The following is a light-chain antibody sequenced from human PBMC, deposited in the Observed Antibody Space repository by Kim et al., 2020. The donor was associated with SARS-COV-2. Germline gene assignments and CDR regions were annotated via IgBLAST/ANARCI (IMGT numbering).Light chain of an antibody. V-gene: IGLV2-11*01. CDR3: CSYAGSYTYV. CDR1: SSDVGDSND. Sequence: QPVTHPCTGPSSDVGDSNDVAWYQQHPGKAPKLMIYDVSKRPSGVPDRFSGSKSGNTASLTISGLQAEDEADYYCCSYAGSYTYVLGTGTKVTVL. J-gene: IGLJ1*01. CDR2: DVS.